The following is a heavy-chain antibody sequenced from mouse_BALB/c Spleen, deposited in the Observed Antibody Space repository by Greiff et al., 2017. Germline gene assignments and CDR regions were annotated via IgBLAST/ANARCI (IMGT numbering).Heavy chain of an antibody. CDR3: AREGTVVAPYWYFDV. V-gene: IGHV5-9-3*01. Sequence: EVQLVESGGGLVKPGGSLKLSCAASGFTFSSYAMSWVRQTPEKRLEWVATISSGGSYTYYPDSVKGRFTISRDNAKNTLYLQMSSLRSEDTAMYYCAREGTVVAPYWYFDVWGAGTTVTVSS. CDR1: GFTFSSYA. D-gene: IGHD1-1*01. CDR2: ISSGGSYT. J-gene: IGHJ1*01.